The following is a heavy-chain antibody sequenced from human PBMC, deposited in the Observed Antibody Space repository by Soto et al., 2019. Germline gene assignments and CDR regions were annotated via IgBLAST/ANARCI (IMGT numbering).Heavy chain of an antibody. D-gene: IGHD6-6*01. CDR2: ISYDGSNK. V-gene: IGHV3-30-3*01. Sequence: GGSLRLSCAASGFTFSSYAMHWVRQAPGKGLEWVAVISYDGSNKYYADSVKGRFTIPRDNSKNTLYLQMNSLRAEDTAVYYCARGEYSSSSDPYYYYYYGMDVWGQGTTVTVSS. CDR1: GFTFSSYA. CDR3: ARGEYSSSSDPYYYYYYGMDV. J-gene: IGHJ6*02.